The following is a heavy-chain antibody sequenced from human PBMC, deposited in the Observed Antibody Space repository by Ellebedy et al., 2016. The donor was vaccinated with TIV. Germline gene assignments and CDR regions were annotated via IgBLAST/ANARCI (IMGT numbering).Heavy chain of an antibody. V-gene: IGHV4-59*12. CDR1: GGSISSYY. D-gene: IGHD2-15*01. J-gene: IGHJ4*02. Sequence: GSLRLSXTVSGGSISSYYWSWIRQPPGKGLEWIGYIYYSGSTYYNPSLKSRVTISVDTSKNQFSLKLSSVTAEDTAVYYCARESVAAYYFDYWGQGTLVTVSS. CDR3: ARESVAAYYFDY. CDR2: IYYSGST.